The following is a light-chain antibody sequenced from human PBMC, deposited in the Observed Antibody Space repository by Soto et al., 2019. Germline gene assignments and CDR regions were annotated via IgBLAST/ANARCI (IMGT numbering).Light chain of an antibody. V-gene: IGLV2-8*01. Sequence: QSVLTQPPSASGSPGQSVTISCTGTSSDIGSYNFVSWYQQHPGKAPKVILYEVRQRPSGVPDRFSGSKSGNTASLTVSGLQADDEGDYYCTSYAGGNILVFGGGTKLTVL. CDR1: SSDIGSYNF. CDR3: TSYAGGNILV. J-gene: IGLJ2*01. CDR2: EVR.